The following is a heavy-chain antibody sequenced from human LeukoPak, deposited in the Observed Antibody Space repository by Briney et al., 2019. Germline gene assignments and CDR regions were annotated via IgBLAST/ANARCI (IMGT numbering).Heavy chain of an antibody. CDR1: GFTFSSYA. CDR3: AKGHCSSTSCYRGYMDV. D-gene: IGHD2-2*02. V-gene: IGHV3-30-3*01. Sequence: GRSLRLSCAASGFTFSSYAMHWVRQAPGKGLEWVAVISYDGSNKYYADSVKGRFTISRDNSKNTLYLQMNSLRAEDTAVYYCAKGHCSSTSCYRGYMDVWGKGTTVTVSS. J-gene: IGHJ6*03. CDR2: ISYDGSNK.